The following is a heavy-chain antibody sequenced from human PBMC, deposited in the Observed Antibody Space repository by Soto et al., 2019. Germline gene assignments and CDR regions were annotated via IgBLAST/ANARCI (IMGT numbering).Heavy chain of an antibody. J-gene: IGHJ4*02. V-gene: IGHV1-46*01. CDR2: INPNGGST. CDR1: GYTFIHYY. D-gene: IGHD2-21*01. Sequence: QVQLVQSGAEVKKPGASVKVSCKASGYTFIHYYIHWVLQAPGQGLEWMAIINPNGGSTNYAQKFQGRVTVTSDTSTSTVSMELNSLGSDDTAVYFCARSLLQGDFWGQGTLVTVSS. CDR3: ARSLLQGDF.